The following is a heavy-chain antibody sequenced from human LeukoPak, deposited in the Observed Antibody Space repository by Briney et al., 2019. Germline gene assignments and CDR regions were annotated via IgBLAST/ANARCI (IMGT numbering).Heavy chain of an antibody. V-gene: IGHV5-51*01. Sequence: GESLKISCKGSGSSFTSYWIGWVRQLPGKGLEWMGIIYPGDSDTRYSPSFQGQVTISADKSISTAYLQWSSLKASDTAMYYCARGNDGVVVPAAIMFDPWGQGTLVTVSS. CDR1: GSSFTSYW. J-gene: IGHJ5*02. CDR2: IYPGDSDT. D-gene: IGHD2-2*01. CDR3: ARGNDGVVVPAAIMFDP.